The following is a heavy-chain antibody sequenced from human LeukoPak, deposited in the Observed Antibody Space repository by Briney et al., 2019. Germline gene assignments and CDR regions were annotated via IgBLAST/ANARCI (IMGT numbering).Heavy chain of an antibody. CDR3: ARGRAKYGSGRHYYYMDV. D-gene: IGHD3-10*01. CDR1: GFTFSSYD. CDR2: IGTAGDT. V-gene: IGHV3-13*01. Sequence: PGGSLRLSCAASGFTFSSYDMHWVRQATGKGLEWVSAIGTAGDTYYPGSVKGRFTISRENAKNSLYLQMNSLRAGDTAVYYCARGRAKYGSGRHYYYMDVWGKGTTVTVSS. J-gene: IGHJ6*03.